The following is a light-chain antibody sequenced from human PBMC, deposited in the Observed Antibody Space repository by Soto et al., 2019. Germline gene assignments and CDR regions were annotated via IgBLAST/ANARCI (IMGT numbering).Light chain of an antibody. J-gene: IGLJ3*02. V-gene: IGLV2-11*01. CDR1: SSDVDGYNF. CDR3: CSYAGTYTLWV. CDR2: DVT. Sequence: QSVLTQPGSVSGSPGQSVTISCTGTSSDVDGYNFVSWYQQYPGKAPKLIIYDVTKRPSGVPDRFSGSKSGNTASLTISGLHAEDEADYYCCSYAGTYTLWVFGGGTQLTVL.